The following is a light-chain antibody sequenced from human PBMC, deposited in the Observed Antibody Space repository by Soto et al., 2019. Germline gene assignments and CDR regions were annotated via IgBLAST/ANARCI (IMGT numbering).Light chain of an antibody. CDR3: AAWDDSLNGRV. CDR2: LND. J-gene: IGLJ3*02. Sequence: QLVLTQPPSASGTPGQRVTISCSGSSSNIATNSVDWYQHLPGTAPKLLIYLNDQRPSGVPDRFSGSRSGTSASLAISGLQSDDEADYYCAAWDDSLNGRVFGGGTKLTVL. CDR1: SSNIATNS. V-gene: IGLV1-44*01.